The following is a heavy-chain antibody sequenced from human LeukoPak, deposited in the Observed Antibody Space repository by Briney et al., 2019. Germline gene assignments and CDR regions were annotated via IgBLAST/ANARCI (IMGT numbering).Heavy chain of an antibody. CDR1: GFTFNIYG. CDR2: VGGGNDI. J-gene: IGHJ4*02. Sequence: GGSLRLSCAASGFTFNIYGMSWVRQAPGKGLEWVSSVGGGNDIYYADSVKGRFTGSRDDAKNTVYLQMNSLRAEDTAIYFCAKDATPRNSIWDHFVSWGQGTLVTVSS. V-gene: IGHV3-23*01. D-gene: IGHD1-7*01. CDR3: AKDATPRNSIWDHFVS.